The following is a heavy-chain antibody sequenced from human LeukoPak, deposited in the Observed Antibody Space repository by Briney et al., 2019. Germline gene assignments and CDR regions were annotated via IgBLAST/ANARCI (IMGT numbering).Heavy chain of an antibody. CDR1: GFTFDTYW. Sequence: GGSLRLSCAASGFTFDTYWMSWVRQAPGKGLEWVSYISNSGSTIYYTDSVKGRFTISRDNAKNSLYLQMNSLRAEDTAVYFCARVGALSSSWLLYWGQGTLVTVSS. V-gene: IGHV3-48*04. D-gene: IGHD6-13*01. CDR2: ISNSGSTI. CDR3: ARVGALSSSWLLY. J-gene: IGHJ4*02.